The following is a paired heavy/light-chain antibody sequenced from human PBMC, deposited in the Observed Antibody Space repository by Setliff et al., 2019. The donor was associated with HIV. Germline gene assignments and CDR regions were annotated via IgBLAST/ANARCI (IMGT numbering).Light chain of an antibody. CDR3: MQALQTLWT. Sequence: DIVMTQSPLSLPVTPGEPASISCRSSQSLLHSNGYNYLDWYLQKPGQSPQLLIYLGSNRASGVPDRFSGSGSGTDFTLKISRVEAEDVGVYYCMQALQTLWTFGQGTKLEIK. CDR2: LGS. CDR1: QSLLHSNGYNY. V-gene: IGKV2-28*01. J-gene: IGKJ2*02.
Heavy chain of an antibody. J-gene: IGHJ4*02. D-gene: IGHD3-10*01. Sequence: QVQLQESGPGLVKPSETLSLTCTVSGGSISSYYWSWIRQPAGKGLEWIGRIYTSGSTNYNPSLKSRVTMSVDTSKNQFSLKLSSVTAADTAVYYCAREPYYYGSGPQVDYWGQGTLVTVSS. CDR1: GGSISSYY. CDR3: AREPYYYGSGPQVDY. V-gene: IGHV4-4*07. CDR2: IYTSGST.